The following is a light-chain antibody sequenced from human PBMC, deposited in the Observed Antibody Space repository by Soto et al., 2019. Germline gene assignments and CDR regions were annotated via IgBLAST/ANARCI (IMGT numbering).Light chain of an antibody. CDR2: DVT. CDR3: CSYAGSYTLV. J-gene: IGLJ2*01. CDR1: SSDIDDYNY. Sequence: QSALTQPRSVSGSPGQSVTISCTGTSSDIDDYNYVSWYQQHPGKAPKLMIYDVTKRPSGFPERFSGSKSGNTASLTISGLQAEDEADYYYCSYAGSYTLVFGGGTKLTVL. V-gene: IGLV2-11*01.